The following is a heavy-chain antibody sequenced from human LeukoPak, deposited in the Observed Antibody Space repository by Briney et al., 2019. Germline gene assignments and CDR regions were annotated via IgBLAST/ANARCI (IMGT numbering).Heavy chain of an antibody. CDR3: AKDTQYYYGSGSYLDY. CDR2: INWNGGST. Sequence: GGSLRLSCAASGFTFDDYGMSWVRQAPGKGLEWVSGINWNGGSTGYADSVKGRFTISRDNAKNSLYLQMNSLRAEDTALYYCAKDTQYYYGSGSYLDYWGQGTLVTVSS. D-gene: IGHD3-10*01. CDR1: GFTFDDYG. V-gene: IGHV3-20*04. J-gene: IGHJ4*02.